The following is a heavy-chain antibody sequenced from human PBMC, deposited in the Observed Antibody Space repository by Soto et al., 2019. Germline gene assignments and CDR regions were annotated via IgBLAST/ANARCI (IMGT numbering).Heavy chain of an antibody. V-gene: IGHV4-39*01. CDR1: GGSISSSIYF. CDR2: MYYSGTT. J-gene: IGHJ6*02. D-gene: IGHD2-15*01. Sequence: QLQLQESGPGLVTPSETLSLTCAVSGGSISSSIYFWGWIRQPPGEGLEWIGSMYYSGTTSYNPSLMTRVSISIGTAKNQFSLRLSSVTAADTAVYYCARHGRGNDVVKYYYYGMDVWGQGTTVTVSS. CDR3: ARHGRGNDVVKYYYYGMDV.